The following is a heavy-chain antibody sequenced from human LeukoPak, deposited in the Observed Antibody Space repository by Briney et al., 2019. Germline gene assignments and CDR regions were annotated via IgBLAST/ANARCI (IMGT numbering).Heavy chain of an antibody. CDR2: IYYSGST. Sequence: SETLSLTCTVSGGSISSYYWSWIRQPPGKGLEWIGYIYYSGSTNYNPSLKSRVTISVDTYKNQFSLKLSSVTAADTAVYYCARHPEGGRGVITTPYFDYWGQGTLVTVSS. CDR3: ARHPEGGRGVITTPYFDY. J-gene: IGHJ4*02. D-gene: IGHD3-10*01. V-gene: IGHV4-59*08. CDR1: GGSISSYY.